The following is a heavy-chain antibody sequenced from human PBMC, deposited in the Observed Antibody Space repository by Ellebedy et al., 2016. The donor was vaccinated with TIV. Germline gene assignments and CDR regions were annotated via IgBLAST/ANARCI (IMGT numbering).Heavy chain of an antibody. V-gene: IGHV3-33*01. J-gene: IGHJ4*02. CDR2: IWYDGTAN. Sequence: PGGSLRLSCAASEFTFSTYHMHWVRQAPGKGLEWVAVIWYDGTANFYAESVKGRFTISRDNSQNTLYLEMNSLRADDTALYHCARELGGSGGSDFDYWGQGTLVTVSS. CDR3: ARELGGSGGSDFDY. D-gene: IGHD2-15*01. CDR1: EFTFSTYH.